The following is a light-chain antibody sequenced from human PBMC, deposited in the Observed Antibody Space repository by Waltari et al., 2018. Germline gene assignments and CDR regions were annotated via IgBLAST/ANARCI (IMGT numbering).Light chain of an antibody. J-gene: IGLJ2*01. V-gene: IGLV2-23*02. CDR2: EAT. CDR3: CSYTTSNTFV. CDR1: SSDVGSYNF. Sequence: QSALTHPASASGSPGQSITIPCTRTSSDVGSYNFFTWYQQHPGKAPKLMIYEATKRPAGVSNRFSGSSSGTTASLTISRLQAEDEADYSCCSYTTSNTFVFGGGTKLTVL.